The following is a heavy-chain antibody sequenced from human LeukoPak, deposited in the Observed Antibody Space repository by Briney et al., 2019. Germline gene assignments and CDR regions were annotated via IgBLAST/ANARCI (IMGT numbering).Heavy chain of an antibody. Sequence: GRSLRLSCAASGFTFSSYGMHWVRQAPGKGLEWVAVMSYDGRNTYYADSVKGRFTISRDNSKNTLYLQMNSLRIEDTAVYYCAKVQLERRELLPNFVYWGQGTLVTVSS. CDR3: AKVQLERRELLPNFVY. V-gene: IGHV3-30*18. CDR2: MSYDGRNT. D-gene: IGHD1-1*01. J-gene: IGHJ4*02. CDR1: GFTFSSYG.